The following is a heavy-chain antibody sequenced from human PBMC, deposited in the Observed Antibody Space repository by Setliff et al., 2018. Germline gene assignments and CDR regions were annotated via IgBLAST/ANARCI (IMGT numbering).Heavy chain of an antibody. CDR3: AKDRVNDGFWDFDS. D-gene: IGHD2-21*01. Sequence: GGSLRLSCAASGFTFSSYSVSWVRQAPGKGLEWVCGINWNGGSTGYADSVKGRFTISRDNAKNSLYLQMNSLRVEDTATYYCAKDRVNDGFWDFDSWGQGIVVTVSS. J-gene: IGHJ4*02. CDR2: INWNGGST. V-gene: IGHV3-20*04. CDR1: GFTFSSYS.